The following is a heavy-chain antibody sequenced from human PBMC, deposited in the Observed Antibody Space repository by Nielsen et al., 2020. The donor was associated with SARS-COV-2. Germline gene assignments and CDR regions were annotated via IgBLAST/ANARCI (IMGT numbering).Heavy chain of an antibody. CDR3: AKGERELDP. Sequence: SVKVSCKASGGIFGTYPITWVRQAPGQGLEWMGGIIPVFGTPSYAQKFQGRVTITADNFTSTAYMELTSLRYEDTAVYSCAKGERELDPWGQGTLVTVPS. D-gene: IGHD1-7*01. CDR2: IIPVFGTP. CDR1: GGIFGTYP. V-gene: IGHV1-69*06. J-gene: IGHJ5*02.